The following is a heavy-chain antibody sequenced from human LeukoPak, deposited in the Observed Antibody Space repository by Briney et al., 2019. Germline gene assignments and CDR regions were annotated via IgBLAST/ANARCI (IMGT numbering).Heavy chain of an antibody. CDR1: GFTFSSYW. V-gene: IGHV3-74*01. CDR3: ARDLKIGDAFDI. Sequence: GGSLRLSCAASGFTFSSYWMHWVRQAPGKGLVWVSRIRSDGSSTTYADSVKGRFTITRDNTKNTLYLQMNSLRADDTAVYYCARDLKIGDAFDIWGQGTMVTVSS. J-gene: IGHJ3*02. CDR2: IRSDGSST.